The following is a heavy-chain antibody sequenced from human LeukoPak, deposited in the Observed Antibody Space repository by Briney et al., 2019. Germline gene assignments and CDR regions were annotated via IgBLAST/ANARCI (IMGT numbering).Heavy chain of an antibody. CDR2: IYYSGST. V-gene: IGHV4-39*01. J-gene: IGHJ4*02. Sequence: SETLSLTCTVSGGSISSSSYYWGWIRQPPGKGLEWIGSIYYSGSTYYNPSLKSRVTISVDTSKNQFSLKLSSVTAADTAVYYCARILYSSSSYLVVYFDYWGQGTLVTVSS. D-gene: IGHD6-13*01. CDR1: GGSISSSSYY. CDR3: ARILYSSSSYLVVYFDY.